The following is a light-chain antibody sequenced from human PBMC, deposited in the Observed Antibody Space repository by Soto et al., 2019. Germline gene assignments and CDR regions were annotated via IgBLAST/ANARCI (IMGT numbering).Light chain of an antibody. Sequence: QSALTQPRSVSGSPGQSVTISCTGTSSDVGGYNYVSWYLHHPGKAPKVMIYDVNKRTSGVPDRFSGSKSDNTASLTISGLQAEDEADYYCCSYAGSFVVFGGGTKLTVL. V-gene: IGLV2-11*01. CDR3: CSYAGSFVV. CDR2: DVN. CDR1: SSDVGGYNY. J-gene: IGLJ2*01.